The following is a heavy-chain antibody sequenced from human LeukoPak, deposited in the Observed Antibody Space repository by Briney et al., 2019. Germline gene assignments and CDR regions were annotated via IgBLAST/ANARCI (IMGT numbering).Heavy chain of an antibody. CDR3: ARVAPPYCGGDCYSFDY. D-gene: IGHD2-21*02. CDR1: GGSISSSSYY. V-gene: IGHV4-61*05. Sequence: PSETLSLTCTVSGGSISSSSYYWGWIRQPPGKGLEWIGYIYYSGSTNYNPSLKSRVTISVDTSKNQFSLKLSSVTAADTAVYYCARVAPPYCGGDCYSFDYWGQGTLVTVSS. CDR2: IYYSGST. J-gene: IGHJ4*02.